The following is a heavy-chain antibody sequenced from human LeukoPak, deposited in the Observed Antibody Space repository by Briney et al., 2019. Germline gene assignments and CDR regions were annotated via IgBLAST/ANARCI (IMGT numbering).Heavy chain of an antibody. V-gene: IGHV4-34*01. J-gene: IGHJ4*02. CDR1: GGPFSAYY. CDR3: ARDRSSSWHFDY. Sequence: PSETLSLTCAVYGGPFSAYYWFWIRQPPGKGLEWIGEVTHSGSINYNPSLKSRITISVDTSKNQFSLKLSSVTAADTAVYYCARDRSSSWHFDYWGQGTLVTVSS. D-gene: IGHD6-13*01. CDR2: VTHSGSI.